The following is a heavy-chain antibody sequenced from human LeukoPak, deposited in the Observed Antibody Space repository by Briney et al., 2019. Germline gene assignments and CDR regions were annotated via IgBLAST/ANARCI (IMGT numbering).Heavy chain of an antibody. CDR3: AKDIDSSSSWTGVDY. CDR2: ISWNSGRI. Sequence: PGGSLRLSCAASGFSFDNYAMHWVRQAPGKGLEWVSGISWNSGRIGCADSVKGRFTISRDNAKNSLYVQMNSLRAEDTALYYCAKDIDSSSSWTGVDYWGQGTLVTVSS. V-gene: IGHV3-9*01. CDR1: GFSFDNYA. J-gene: IGHJ4*02. D-gene: IGHD6-13*01.